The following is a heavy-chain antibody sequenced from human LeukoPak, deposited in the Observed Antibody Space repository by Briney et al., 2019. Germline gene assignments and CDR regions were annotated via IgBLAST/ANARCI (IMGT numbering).Heavy chain of an antibody. CDR3: AKEVELRFTSIDY. V-gene: IGHV3-23*01. CDR2: ISGSGGSR. Sequence: GGSLRLSCAASGFTVSSYGISWVRQAPGKGLEWVSAISGSGGSRYYAEPVKGRFTISRDNSKNTLFLQMNSLRAEDTAVYYCAKEVELRFTSIDYWGQGTLVTVSS. J-gene: IGHJ4*02. D-gene: IGHD1-7*01. CDR1: GFTVSSYG.